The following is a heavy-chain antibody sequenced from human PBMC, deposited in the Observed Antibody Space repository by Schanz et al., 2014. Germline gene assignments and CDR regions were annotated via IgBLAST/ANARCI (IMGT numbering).Heavy chain of an antibody. D-gene: IGHD2-15*01. V-gene: IGHV3-21*01. CDR2: ISPSSSYI. CDR1: GFSFVDAW. Sequence: EVQVVESGGGLVQPGGSLRLSCAASGFSFVDAWMSWVRQAPGKGLEYISSISPSSSYIYYADSVKGRFTISRDNAKNSLYLQMNSLRAEDAAVYYCARVELSVYYYAMDVWGQGTTVTVSS. CDR3: ARVELSVYYYAMDV. J-gene: IGHJ6*02.